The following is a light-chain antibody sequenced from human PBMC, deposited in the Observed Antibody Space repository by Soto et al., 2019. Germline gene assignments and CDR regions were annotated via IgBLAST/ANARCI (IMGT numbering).Light chain of an antibody. V-gene: IGLV1-40*01. CDR1: RSNIGADYD. J-gene: IGLJ2*01. Sequence: QSVLTQPPSVSGAPGQRVTISCTGSRSNIGADYDVHWYQHLPGTAPKLLIYSNIKRPSGVPDRFSGSKSGTSASLAITGLQAEDEADYYCQSYDSSLSGPLFGGGTKLTVL. CDR3: QSYDSSLSGPL. CDR2: SNI.